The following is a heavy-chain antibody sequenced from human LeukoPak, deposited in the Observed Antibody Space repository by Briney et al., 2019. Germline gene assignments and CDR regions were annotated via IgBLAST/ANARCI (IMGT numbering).Heavy chain of an antibody. CDR2: IYNSGTT. CDR1: GGSMRSYY. CDR3: ARHHYYGSGTFDY. D-gene: IGHD3-10*01. Sequence: SETLPLTCSVSGGSMRSYYWSWIRQPPGKGLEWIAYIYNSGTTNYNPSLRSRVTISVDTSKNQFSLKLSSVTAADTAVYFCARHHYYGSGTFDYWGQGTLVTVSS. V-gene: IGHV4-59*01. J-gene: IGHJ4*02.